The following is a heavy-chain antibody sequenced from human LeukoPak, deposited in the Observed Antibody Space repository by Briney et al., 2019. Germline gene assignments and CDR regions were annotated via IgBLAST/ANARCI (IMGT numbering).Heavy chain of an antibody. D-gene: IGHD4-23*01. Sequence: PLETLSLTCTVSGGSISSRSDYWGWIRQTPGKGLEWIGNLDSSGSTYYNPSLKSRVTISVGTSKNQFSLNLRSVTAADTAIYFCSRSHDYGGLYFYYYMDVWGKGTTVTVSS. CDR1: GGSISSRSDY. J-gene: IGHJ6*03. CDR2: LDSSGST. V-gene: IGHV4-39*01. CDR3: SRSHDYGGLYFYYYMDV.